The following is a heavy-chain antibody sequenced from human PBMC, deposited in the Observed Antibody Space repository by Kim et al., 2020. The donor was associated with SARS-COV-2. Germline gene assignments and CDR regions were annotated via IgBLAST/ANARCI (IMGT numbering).Heavy chain of an antibody. D-gene: IGHD3-3*01. CDR3: AKIPTYYDFWSGYAIDY. V-gene: IGHV3-23*01. J-gene: IGHJ4*02. Sequence: KGRFTISRDNSKNTLYLQMNSLKAEDTAVYYGAKIPTYYDFWSGYAIDYWGQGTLVTVSS.